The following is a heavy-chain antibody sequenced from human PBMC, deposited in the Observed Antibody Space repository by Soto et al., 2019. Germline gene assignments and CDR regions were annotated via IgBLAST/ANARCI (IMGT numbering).Heavy chain of an antibody. CDR3: ARDRRGTYYYGSGSYYRFDY. Sequence: SETLSLTCTVSGGSISSSSYYWGWIRQPPGKGLEWIGSIYYSGSTYYNPSLKSRVTISVDTSKNQFSLKLSSVTAADTAVYYCARDRRGTYYYGSGSYYRFDYWGQRTLVTVSS. CDR2: IYYSGST. D-gene: IGHD3-10*01. CDR1: GGSISSSSYY. J-gene: IGHJ4*02. V-gene: IGHV4-39*01.